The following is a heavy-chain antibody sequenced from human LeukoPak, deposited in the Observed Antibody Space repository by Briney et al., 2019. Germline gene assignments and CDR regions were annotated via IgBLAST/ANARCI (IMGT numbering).Heavy chain of an antibody. V-gene: IGHV1-24*01. CDR1: GYTFTGYY. CDR3: ATVEHYYDSSGYQV. CDR2: FDPEDGET. J-gene: IGHJ4*02. Sequence: ASVKVSCKAPGYTFTGYYLHWVRQAPGQGLEWMGGFDPEDGETIYAQKFQGRVTMAEDTSTDTAYMELSSLRSEDTAVYYCATVEHYYDSSGYQVWGQGTLATVSS. D-gene: IGHD3-22*01.